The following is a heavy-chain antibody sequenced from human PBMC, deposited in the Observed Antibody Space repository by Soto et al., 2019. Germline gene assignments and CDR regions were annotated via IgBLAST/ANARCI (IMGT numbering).Heavy chain of an antibody. J-gene: IGHJ6*02. D-gene: IGHD3-3*01. CDR3: APSIFQGRNIYYYYCMDV. V-gene: IGHV1-69*13. CDR1: GGTFSSYA. CDR2: IIPIFGTA. Sequence: GASVKVSCKASGGTFSSYAISWVRQAPGQGLEWMGGIIPIFGTANYAQKFQGRVTITAYESTSTAYMDLSSLRSEDTAVYYCAPSIFQGRNIYYYYCMDVWGQGTTVTVSS.